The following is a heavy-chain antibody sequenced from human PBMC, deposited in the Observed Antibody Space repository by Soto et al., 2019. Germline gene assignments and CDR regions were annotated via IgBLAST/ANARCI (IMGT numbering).Heavy chain of an antibody. D-gene: IGHD2-21*02. CDR1: GRSINGYY. J-gene: IGHJ6*02. CDR3: ARDLWGYCGTDCYPLDV. V-gene: IGHV4-59*01. CDR2: MYNTGST. Sequence: SETLSLTCTVYGRSINGYYWSWIRQPPGKGLEWIGYMYNTGSTVYNPSFKSRVTISVDTSKNQFSLKLNSVTAADTAVYYCARDLWGYCGTDCYPLDVWGQGTTVT.